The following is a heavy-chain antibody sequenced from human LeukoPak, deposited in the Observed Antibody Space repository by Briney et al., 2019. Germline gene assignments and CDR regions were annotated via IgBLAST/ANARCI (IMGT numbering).Heavy chain of an antibody. CDR3: ARYCDSSRCNNYYHMDD. V-gene: IGHV3-21*01. J-gene: IGHJ6*03. CDR1: GFTFSNYG. CDR2: ISNSGSYI. Sequence: PGGSLRLSCATSGFTFSNYGMNWVRQGSGKGLEWVSSISNSGSYIYYADSVKGRFTISRDNAKNSLFLQMSSLRAEDTAVYYCARYCDSSRCNNYYHMDDWGKGTTVTVSS. D-gene: IGHD2/OR15-2a*01.